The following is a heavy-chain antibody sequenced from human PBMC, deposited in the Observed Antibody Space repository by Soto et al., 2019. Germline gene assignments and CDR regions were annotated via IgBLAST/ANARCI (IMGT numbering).Heavy chain of an antibody. V-gene: IGHV4-59*01. J-gene: IGHJ5*02. CDR3: ASYRSHFDSSGSIISNWFDP. Sequence: PSETLSLTCTVSGGSISSYYWSWIRQPPGKGLEWIGYIYYSGSTNYNPSLKSRVTISVDTSKNQFSLKLSSVTAADTAVYYCASYRSHFDSSGSIISNWFDPWGQGTLVTVSS. CDR1: GGSISSYY. D-gene: IGHD3-22*01. CDR2: IYYSGST.